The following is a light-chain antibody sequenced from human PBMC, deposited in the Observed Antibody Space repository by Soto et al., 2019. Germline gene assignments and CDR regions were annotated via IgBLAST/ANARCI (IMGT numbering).Light chain of an antibody. Sequence: QSALTQPASVSGSPGQSITISCTGTSSDVGAYHYVSWYQQHPGKAPKLMIYDVNIRPSGVSDRFSGSKSGNTASLTISGLQAEDEADYFCSSGTTSILVFCGGTKLTVL. CDR1: SSDVGAYHY. V-gene: IGLV2-14*01. J-gene: IGLJ2*01. CDR2: DVN. CDR3: SSGTTSILV.